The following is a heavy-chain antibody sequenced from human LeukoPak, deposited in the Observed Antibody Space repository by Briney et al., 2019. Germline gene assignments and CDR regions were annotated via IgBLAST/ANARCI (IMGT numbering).Heavy chain of an antibody. CDR2: ISYDGSNI. D-gene: IGHD6-13*01. CDR3: AKDLTQQQPFDY. J-gene: IGHJ4*02. V-gene: IGHV3-30*18. CDR1: GFTFSSYG. Sequence: PGRSLRLSCAASGFTFSSYGMHWVRQAPGKRLEWVAVISYDGSNIYYADSVKGRFSISRDNAKDTLYLQVNSLRAEDTAVYYWAKDLTQQQPFDYWGQGTLVTVSS.